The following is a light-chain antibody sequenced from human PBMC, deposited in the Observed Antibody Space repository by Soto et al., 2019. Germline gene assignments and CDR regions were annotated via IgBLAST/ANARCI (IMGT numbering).Light chain of an antibody. V-gene: IGKV4-1*01. Sequence: DIVMTQSPDSLAVSLGERATINCKSSQSVLYSSNNKNYLAWYQQKPVQPPKLLIYWASTRESGVPDRFSGSGSGTDFTLTISSLQAEDVAVYYCQQYYITPPTTFGGGTKVEIK. CDR2: WAS. J-gene: IGKJ4*01. CDR1: QSVLYSSNNKNY. CDR3: QQYYITPPTT.